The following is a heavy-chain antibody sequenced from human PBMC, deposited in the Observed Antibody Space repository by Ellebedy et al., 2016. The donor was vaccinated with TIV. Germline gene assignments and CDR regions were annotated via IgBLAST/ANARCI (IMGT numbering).Heavy chain of an antibody. D-gene: IGHD3-10*01. CDR1: GYSFTSYW. CDR2: IDPSDSYT. J-gene: IGHJ4*02. Sequence: KVSCKGSGYSFTSYWIRWVRQMPGKGLAWMGRIDPSDSYTNYSPSFQGQVTISADKSVNTAYLQWNSLKASDTAVYYCARLITMVRGIIIKYFDEWGQGTLVTVSS. V-gene: IGHV5-10-1*04. CDR3: ARLITMVRGIIIKYFDE.